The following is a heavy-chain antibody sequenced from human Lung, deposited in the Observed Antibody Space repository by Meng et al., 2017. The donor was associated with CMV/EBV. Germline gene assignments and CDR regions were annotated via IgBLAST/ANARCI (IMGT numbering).Heavy chain of an antibody. Sequence: FSIAWLGWVRQAPGKGLGWVGRSKNAIDGGTTEYAAPVTGRFTISREDSQDTLYLQMNSLRTEDTAVYYCSTEYHIVGMAREYYFDFWGQGTLVTVSS. J-gene: IGHJ4*02. CDR2: SKNAIDGGTT. D-gene: IGHD2-8*01. CDR3: STEYHIVGMAREYYFDF. V-gene: IGHV3-15*01. CDR1: FSIAW.